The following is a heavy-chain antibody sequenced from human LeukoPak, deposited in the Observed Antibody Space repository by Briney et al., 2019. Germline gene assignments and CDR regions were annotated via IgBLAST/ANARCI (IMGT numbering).Heavy chain of an antibody. CDR3: ARDTNYYDSSGHPSFGP. CDR2: ISAYNGNT. V-gene: IGHV1-18*01. CDR1: GYTFTSYG. D-gene: IGHD3-22*01. Sequence: GSVNVSLKASGYTFTSYGISWVRQAPGQGLEWMGWISAYNGNTNYAQKLQGRVTRTTDTSTSTAYMELRSLRSDDTAVYYCARDTNYYDSSGHPSFGPWGHGALVTVSS. J-gene: IGHJ5*02.